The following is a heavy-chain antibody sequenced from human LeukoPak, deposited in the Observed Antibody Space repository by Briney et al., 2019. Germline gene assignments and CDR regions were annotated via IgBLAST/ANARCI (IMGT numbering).Heavy chain of an antibody. D-gene: IGHD3-10*01. Sequence: GGSLRLSCAASGFTFSSYSMNWVRQAPGKGLEWVSYISSASNTIYYADSVKGRFTISRDNAKNSLYLQMNSLRAEDTAMYYCARDGWFGDYNWFDPWGQGTLVTVSS. J-gene: IGHJ5*02. CDR2: ISSASNTI. V-gene: IGHV3-48*01. CDR3: ARDGWFGDYNWFDP. CDR1: GFTFSSYS.